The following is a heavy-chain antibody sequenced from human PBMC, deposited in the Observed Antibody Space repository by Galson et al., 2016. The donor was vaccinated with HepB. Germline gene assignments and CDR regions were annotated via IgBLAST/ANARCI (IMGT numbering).Heavy chain of an antibody. CDR1: RFIFSTYW. V-gene: IGHV3-7*01. Sequence: SLRLSCAASRFIFSTYWMSWVRQAPGKGLEWVANIKQDGSEKYYVDSVKGRFTISRDNAENSLYLQMNSLRAEDTAVYYCARDGPHDFWSGYPFDFWGQGTLVTVSS. D-gene: IGHD3-3*01. J-gene: IGHJ4*02. CDR3: ARDGPHDFWSGYPFDF. CDR2: IKQDGSEK.